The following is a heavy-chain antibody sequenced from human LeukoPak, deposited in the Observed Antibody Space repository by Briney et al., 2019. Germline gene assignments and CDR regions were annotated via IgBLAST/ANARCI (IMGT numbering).Heavy chain of an antibody. CDR1: GFTFSSYD. D-gene: IGHD3-22*01. Sequence: PGGSLRLSCAASGFTFSSYDMSWVRQAPGKGLEWVSAISGSGGSTYYADSVKGRFTISRDNSKNTLYLQMNSLRAEDTAVYYCAKDHSGGDSSGYDAFDIWGQGTMVTVSS. CDR2: ISGSGGST. V-gene: IGHV3-23*01. CDR3: AKDHSGGDSSGYDAFDI. J-gene: IGHJ3*02.